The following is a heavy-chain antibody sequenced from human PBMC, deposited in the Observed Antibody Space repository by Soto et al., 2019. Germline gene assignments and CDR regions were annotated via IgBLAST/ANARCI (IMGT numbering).Heavy chain of an antibody. J-gene: IGHJ6*02. Sequence: EEQLVESGGGLVQPGGSLTLSCAASGFTFSVFHMNWVRQAPGKGLEWVSYMTSSGDTIYYSDSVKGRFTISRDNAKNSLYLQMNSVRAEDTAVYYCARDNNPTKIVGDYGMDVWGQGTTVIVSS. CDR2: MTSSGDTI. D-gene: IGHD3-3*01. CDR3: ARDNNPTKIVGDYGMDV. V-gene: IGHV3-48*03. CDR1: GFTFSVFH.